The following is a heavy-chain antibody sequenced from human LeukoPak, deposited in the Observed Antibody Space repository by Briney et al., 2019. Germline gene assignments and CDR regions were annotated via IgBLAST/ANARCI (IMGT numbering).Heavy chain of an antibody. J-gene: IGHJ4*02. Sequence: SETLSLTCTVSGGSISSYYWTWFRQPPGKGVVWIGEINHSGSTNYNPSLMSRLTISVDAPKNQFSLQLRSVTAADKAVYYCARPRRVLNYFDYWGQGTLVTVSS. D-gene: IGHD1-1*01. CDR3: ARPRRVLNYFDY. CDR2: INHSGST. V-gene: IGHV4-34*01. CDR1: GGSISSYY.